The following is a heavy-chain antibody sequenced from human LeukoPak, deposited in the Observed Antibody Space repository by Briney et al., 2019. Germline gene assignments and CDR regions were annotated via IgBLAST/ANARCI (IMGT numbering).Heavy chain of an antibody. Sequence: ASVKVSCKASGYTFTSYYMHWVRQAPGQGLEWMGIINPSGGSTSYAQKFQGRVTMTRDTSTSTVYMELSSLRSEDTAVYYCARAHGSKYSSSWFDYWAREPWSPSPQ. CDR1: GYTFTSYY. V-gene: IGHV1-46*01. J-gene: IGHJ4*02. CDR3: ARAHGSKYSSSWFDY. D-gene: IGHD6-13*01. CDR2: INPSGGST.